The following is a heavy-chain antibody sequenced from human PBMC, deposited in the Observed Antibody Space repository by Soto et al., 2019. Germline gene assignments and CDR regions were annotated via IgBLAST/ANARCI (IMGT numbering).Heavy chain of an antibody. CDR3: ARDNCCSTPNYYYGMDV. J-gene: IGHJ6*02. V-gene: IGHV1-69*12. CDR2: IIPIFGTA. CDR1: GGTFSSYA. Sequence: QVQLVQSGAEVKKPGSSVKVSCKASGGTFSSYAISWVRQAPGQGLEWMGGIIPIFGTANYAQKFQGRVTITADESTSTAYMELSSLRSEDTAVYYCARDNCCSTPNYYYGMDVWGQGTTVTVSS. D-gene: IGHD2-15*01.